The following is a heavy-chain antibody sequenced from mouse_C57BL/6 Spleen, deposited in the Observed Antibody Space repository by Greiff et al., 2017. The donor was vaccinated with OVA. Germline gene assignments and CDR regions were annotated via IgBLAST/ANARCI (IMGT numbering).Heavy chain of an antibody. V-gene: IGHV1-61*01. CDR2: IYPSDSET. D-gene: IGHD4-1*01. CDR3: ARGELGRDY. CDR1: GYTFTSYW. J-gene: IGHJ2*01. Sequence: QVQLQQPGAELVRPGSSVKLSCKASGYTFTSYWMDWVKQRPGQGLEWIGNIYPSDSETHYNQKFKDKATLTVDKSSSTAYMQLSSLTSEDSAVYYCARGELGRDYWGQGTTLTVSS.